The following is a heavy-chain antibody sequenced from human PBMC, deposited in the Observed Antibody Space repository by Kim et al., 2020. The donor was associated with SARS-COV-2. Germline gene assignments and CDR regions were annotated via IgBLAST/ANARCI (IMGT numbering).Heavy chain of an antibody. Sequence: RFTISRDNSKNTLYLQMNSLRAEDTAVYYCARDRRYCSGGSCTIDAFDIWGQGTMVTVSS. D-gene: IGHD2-15*01. J-gene: IGHJ3*02. CDR3: ARDRRYCSGGSCTIDAFDI. V-gene: IGHV3-30*01.